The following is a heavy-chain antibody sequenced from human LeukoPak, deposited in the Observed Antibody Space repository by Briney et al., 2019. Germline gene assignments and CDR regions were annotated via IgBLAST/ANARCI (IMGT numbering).Heavy chain of an antibody. CDR3: ARVHGDYVDWFDP. D-gene: IGHD4-17*01. V-gene: IGHV6-1*01. Sequence: PSETLSLTCTVSGGSISSYYWNWIRQSPSRGLEWLGRTYYRSKWYNDYAVSVKSRITINPDTSKNQFSLQLNSVTPEDTAVYYCARVHGDYVDWFDPWGQGTLVTVSS. J-gene: IGHJ5*02. CDR2: TYYRSKWYN. CDR1: GGSISSYY.